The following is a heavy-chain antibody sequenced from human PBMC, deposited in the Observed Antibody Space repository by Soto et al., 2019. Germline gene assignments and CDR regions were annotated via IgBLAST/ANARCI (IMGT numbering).Heavy chain of an antibody. CDR3: ATVSRDIVATMANFDY. Sequence: GASVKVSCKASGYTFTSYGISWVRQAPGQGLEWMGWISAYNGNTNYAQKLQGRVTMTTDTSTSTAYMELRSLRSDDTAVYYCATVSRDIVATMANFDYWGQGTLVTVSS. CDR1: GYTFTSYG. D-gene: IGHD5-12*01. V-gene: IGHV1-18*01. CDR2: ISAYNGNT. J-gene: IGHJ4*02.